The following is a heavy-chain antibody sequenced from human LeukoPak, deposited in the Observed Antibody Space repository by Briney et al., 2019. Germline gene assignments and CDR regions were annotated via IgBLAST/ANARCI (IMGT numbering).Heavy chain of an antibody. V-gene: IGHV3-21*01. CDR3: AREMTYDSDSSGFV. CDR2: ITSSPTYI. J-gene: IGHJ4*02. D-gene: IGHD3-22*01. Sequence: NPGGSLRLSCAASGFSFSTYSMNWVRQAPGKGLEWVSSITSSPTYIYYADSVKGRFTISRDNAKNSVYLQMNSLRVEDTAVYYCAREMTYDSDSSGFVWDQGTLVTVSS. CDR1: GFSFSTYS.